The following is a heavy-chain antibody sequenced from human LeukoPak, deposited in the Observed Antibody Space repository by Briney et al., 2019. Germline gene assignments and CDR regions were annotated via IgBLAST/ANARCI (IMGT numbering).Heavy chain of an antibody. CDR2: IYHDGRI. CDR1: GDSITSYF. CDR3: ARDTSPGITGTY. D-gene: IGHD1-20*01. J-gene: IGHJ4*02. Sequence: PSETLSLTCTVSGDSITSYFWSWIRQPPGKGLEWIGSIYHDGRIDYNPSLKSRVTISRDTSNDQFSLKLSSVTAADTAMYYCARDTSPGITGTYWGQGTLVTVSS. V-gene: IGHV4-38-2*02.